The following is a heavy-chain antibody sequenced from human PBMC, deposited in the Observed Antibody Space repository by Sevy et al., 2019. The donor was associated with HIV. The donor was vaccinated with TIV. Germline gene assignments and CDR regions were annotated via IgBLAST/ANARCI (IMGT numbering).Heavy chain of an antibody. Sequence: GGSLRLSCAASGFTFSAYVMNWVRQGPGKGLEWVSSISSNGRYIYYADSVQGRFTISRDNAEDSLYLQMNNLRAEDTAVYYCARDALSGTSAYWGQGTLVTVSS. CDR1: GFTFSAYV. J-gene: IGHJ4*02. CDR2: ISSNGRYI. D-gene: IGHD1-7*01. V-gene: IGHV3-21*01. CDR3: ARDALSGTSAY.